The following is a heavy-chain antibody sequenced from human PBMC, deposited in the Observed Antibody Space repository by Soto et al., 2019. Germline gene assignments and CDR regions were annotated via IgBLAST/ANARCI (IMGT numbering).Heavy chain of an antibody. J-gene: IGHJ4*02. V-gene: IGHV4-34*01. Sequence: SETLSLTRPVYGGSFSGYYWSWIRQPPGKGLEWIGEINHSGSTNYNPSLKSRVTISIDRSKNQFSLKLSSVTAADTAVYYCARVPDYLGQGILVTVSS. D-gene: IGHD2-2*01. CDR3: ARVPDY. CDR2: INHSGST. CDR1: GGSFSGYY.